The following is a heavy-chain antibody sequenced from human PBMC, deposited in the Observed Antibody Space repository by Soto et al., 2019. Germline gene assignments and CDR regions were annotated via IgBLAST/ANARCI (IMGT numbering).Heavy chain of an antibody. V-gene: IGHV3-53*01. CDR2: IYSGGSP. CDR1: GFTVSSNY. Sequence: GGSLRLSCAASGFTVSSNYMSWVRQAPGKGLEWVSVIYSGGSPYYADSVKGRFTISRDNSKNTLYLQMNSLRAEDTAVYYCARARWLQLRGGYFDYWGQGTLVTVSS. D-gene: IGHD5-12*01. J-gene: IGHJ4*02. CDR3: ARARWLQLRGGYFDY.